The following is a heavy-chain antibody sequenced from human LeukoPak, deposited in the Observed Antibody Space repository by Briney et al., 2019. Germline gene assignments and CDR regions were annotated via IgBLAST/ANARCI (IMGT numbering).Heavy chain of an antibody. J-gene: IGHJ5*02. V-gene: IGHV4-59*11. CDR2: IYYSGST. CDR3: ARVPADQRTFDP. CDR1: GGSISSHY. Sequence: SETLSLTCTVSGGSISSHYWSWIRQPPGKGLEWIGYIYYSGSTNYNPSLKSRVTISVDTSKNQFSLKLSSVTAADTAVYYCARVPADQRTFDPWGQGTLVTVSS. D-gene: IGHD2-2*01.